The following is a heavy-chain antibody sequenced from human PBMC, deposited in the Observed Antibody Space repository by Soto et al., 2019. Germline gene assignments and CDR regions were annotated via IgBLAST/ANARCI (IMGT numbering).Heavy chain of an antibody. V-gene: IGHV1-18*01. J-gene: IGHJ4*02. CDR3: ATLLVVATKRWSFDY. CDR2: ISAYNGNT. Sequence: ASVKVSCKASGYTFTSYGISWVRQAPGQGLEWMGWISAYNGNTNYAQKLQGRVTMTTDTSTSTAYMELRSLRSDDTAVYYCATLLVVATKRWSFDYWGQGTLVTV. D-gene: IGHD1-26*01. CDR1: GYTFTSYG.